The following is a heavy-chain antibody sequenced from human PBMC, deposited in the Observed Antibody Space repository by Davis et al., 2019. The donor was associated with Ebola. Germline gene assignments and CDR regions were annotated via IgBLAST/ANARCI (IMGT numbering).Heavy chain of an antibody. CDR1: GFTFSDYY. Sequence: GGSLRLSCAASGFTFSDYYMSWIRQAPGKGLEWVAVIWYDGSNENYADSVKGRFTISRDNSRNTLYLQMNSLRPEDTAVYYCARGGVGSTSPFDYWGQGTLVTVSS. CDR3: ARGGVGSTSPFDY. V-gene: IGHV3-33*08. D-gene: IGHD1-26*01. CDR2: IWYDGSNE. J-gene: IGHJ4*02.